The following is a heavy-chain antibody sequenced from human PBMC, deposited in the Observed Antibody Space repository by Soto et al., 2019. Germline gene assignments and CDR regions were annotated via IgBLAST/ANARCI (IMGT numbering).Heavy chain of an antibody. CDR3: ARGSGSYNNDYYYYGMDV. D-gene: IGHD3-10*01. Sequence: PGGSLKISCQGSGYSFTSYWIGWVRQMPGKGLAWMGIIYPGDTYTRYSPSYQAQVTSPADKSISTAYLQWSSLKASDTAMYYCARGSGSYNNDYYYYGMDVWGQGTMVTVSS. V-gene: IGHV5-51*01. CDR2: IYPGDTYT. CDR1: GYSFTSYW. J-gene: IGHJ6*02.